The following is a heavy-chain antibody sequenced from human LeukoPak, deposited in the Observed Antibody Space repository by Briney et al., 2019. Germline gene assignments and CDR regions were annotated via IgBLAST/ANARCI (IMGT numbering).Heavy chain of an antibody. Sequence: GGSVKVSCKASGYTFTSYGISWVRQAPEQGLEWMGWISAYNGNTNYAQKLQGRVTMTTDTSTSTAYMELSSLRSEDMAVYYCARGGVAKLGPLDLWGQGTLVTVSS. V-gene: IGHV1-18*03. CDR3: ARGGVAKLGPLDL. CDR2: ISAYNGNT. CDR1: GYTFTSYG. D-gene: IGHD7-27*01. J-gene: IGHJ5*02.